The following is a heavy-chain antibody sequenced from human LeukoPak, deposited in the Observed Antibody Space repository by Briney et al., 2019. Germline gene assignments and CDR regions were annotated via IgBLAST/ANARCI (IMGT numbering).Heavy chain of an antibody. CDR2: ITSSSSYI. CDR3: ARVRYDGTGYYSIFDY. CDR1: GFTFSSYS. Sequence: KTGGSLRLSCAASGFTFSSYSMNWVRQAPGKGLEWVSSITSSSSYIYYADSVKGRFTISRDNAKNSLYLQMNSLRAEDTAVYYCARVRYDGTGYYSIFDYWGQGTLVTVSS. J-gene: IGHJ4*02. D-gene: IGHD3-22*01. V-gene: IGHV3-21*01.